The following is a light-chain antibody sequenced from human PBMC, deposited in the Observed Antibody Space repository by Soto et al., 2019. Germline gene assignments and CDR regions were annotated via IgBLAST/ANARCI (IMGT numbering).Light chain of an antibody. J-gene: IGLJ2*01. Sequence: QSALTQPASVSGSPGQSITISCTGTSSDVGGYNYVSWYQQHPGQAPKLMIYDVSNRPSGVSNRFSGSKSGNTASLPISGLQAEDEADYYCSSYTSSSTVVFGGGTKLTVL. CDR3: SSYTSSSTVV. CDR1: SSDVGGYNY. CDR2: DVS. V-gene: IGLV2-14*01.